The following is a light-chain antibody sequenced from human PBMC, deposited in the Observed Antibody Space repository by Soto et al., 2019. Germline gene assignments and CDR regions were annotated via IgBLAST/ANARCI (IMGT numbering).Light chain of an antibody. CDR1: QSVSGY. V-gene: IGKV1-39*01. J-gene: IGKJ2*01. CDR2: AAS. Sequence: DIQMTQSPSSLSASVGDRVTINCRASQSVSGYLNWYQQKPGKAPHLLIHAASSLQSGVPSRFSGSGSGKDFTLIISSLQAEDFASYYCQQTYNIPYTFGQGTKLEI. CDR3: QQTYNIPYT.